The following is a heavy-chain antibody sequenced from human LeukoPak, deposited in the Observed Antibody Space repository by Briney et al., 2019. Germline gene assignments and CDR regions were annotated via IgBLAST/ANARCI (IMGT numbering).Heavy chain of an antibody. D-gene: IGHD3-22*01. J-gene: IGHJ4*02. V-gene: IGHV3-53*01. Sequence: GGSLRLSCAASGFTVSNSYMSWVRQAPGKGLEWVSVIYSGGSTYYADSVKGRFTISRDNSKNTLYLQMNSLRAEDTAVYYCARAVDYYDSSRFDYWGQGTLVTVSS. CDR1: GFTVSNSY. CDR3: ARAVDYYDSSRFDY. CDR2: IYSGGST.